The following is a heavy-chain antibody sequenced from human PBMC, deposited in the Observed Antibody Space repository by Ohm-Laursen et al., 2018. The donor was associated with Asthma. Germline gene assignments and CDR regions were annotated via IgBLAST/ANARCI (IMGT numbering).Heavy chain of an antibody. D-gene: IGHD4-23*01. CDR2: IYYIGNT. CDR1: GDSISSGDNY. CDR3: ASSMYGGKSGGGDPFDY. V-gene: IGHV4-31*03. J-gene: IGHJ4*02. Sequence: SQTLSLTCTVSGDSISSGDNYWSWIRQHPGKGLEWIAYIYYIGNTYYNPSLQSRVTISVDTSKNQFSLKLRSVTAADTAVYYCASSMYGGKSGGGDPFDYWGQGTLVTVSS.